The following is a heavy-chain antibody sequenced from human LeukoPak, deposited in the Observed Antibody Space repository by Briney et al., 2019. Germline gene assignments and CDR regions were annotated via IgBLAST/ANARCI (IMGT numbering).Heavy chain of an antibody. CDR3: ARVTRGYSYGVDY. CDR1: GFTFGSYE. CDR2: ISSSGSTI. Sequence: QTGGSLRLSCAASGFTFGSYEMNWVRQAPGKGLEWVSYISSSGSTIYYADSVKGRFTIPRDNAKNTLYLQMNSLRAEDTAVYYCARVTRGYSYGVDYWGQGTLVTVSS. D-gene: IGHD5-18*01. V-gene: IGHV3-48*03. J-gene: IGHJ4*02.